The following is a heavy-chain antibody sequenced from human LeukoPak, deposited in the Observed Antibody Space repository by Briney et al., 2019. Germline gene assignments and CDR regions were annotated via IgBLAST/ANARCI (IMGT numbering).Heavy chain of an antibody. V-gene: IGHV3-23*01. CDR2: ISGSDDRT. J-gene: IGHJ4*02. CDR1: GLTFSIHA. D-gene: IGHD5-18*01. Sequence: PGGSLRLSCAASGLTFSIHAMSWARQAPGMGLEWVSGISGSDDRTWYADSVKGRFTISRHNSKNTLYLQMNSLRAEDTAVYYCARGYSYGYGYWGQGTLVTVSS. CDR3: ARGYSYGYGY.